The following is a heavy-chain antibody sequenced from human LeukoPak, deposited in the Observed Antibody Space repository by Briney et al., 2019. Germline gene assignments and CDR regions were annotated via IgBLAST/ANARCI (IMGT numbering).Heavy chain of an antibody. Sequence: KPSETLSLTCAVYGGSFSGYYWSWIRQPPGKGLEWIGEINHSGSTNYNPSLKSRVTISVDTSKNQFSLKLSSVIAADTAVYYCARGLRNYYGSGSYFEPFDYWGQGTLVTVSS. CDR1: GGSFSGYY. CDR2: INHSGST. J-gene: IGHJ4*02. D-gene: IGHD3-10*01. V-gene: IGHV4-34*01. CDR3: ARGLRNYYGSGSYFEPFDY.